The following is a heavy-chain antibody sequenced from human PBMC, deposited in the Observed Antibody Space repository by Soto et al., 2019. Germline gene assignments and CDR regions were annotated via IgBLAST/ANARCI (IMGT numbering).Heavy chain of an antibody. J-gene: IGHJ3*01. Sequence: GGSLRLSCAASGFIFRTHAMSWVRQTPGKGLEWVSVISGSGDTTYYAGSVKGRFTISRDNSKNTLSLHMNSLRAEDTALYYCAKDGGTYYDVPFAFDLWGQGTMVTVSS. CDR1: GFIFRTHA. CDR3: AKDGGTYYDVPFAFDL. D-gene: IGHD3-10*02. CDR2: ISGSGDTT. V-gene: IGHV3-23*01.